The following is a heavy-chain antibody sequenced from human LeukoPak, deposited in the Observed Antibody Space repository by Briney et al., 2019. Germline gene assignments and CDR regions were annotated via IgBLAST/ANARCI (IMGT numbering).Heavy chain of an antibody. D-gene: IGHD3-10*01. CDR2: INHSGST. V-gene: IGHV4-34*01. CDR3: ARVLSGKDY. J-gene: IGHJ4*02. Sequence: SETLSLTCALYGGSFSGYYWSWIRQPPGKGLEWIGEINHSGSTNYNPSLKSRVTISVDTSKNQFSLKLSSVTAADTAVYYCARVLSGKDYWGQGTLVTVSS. CDR1: GGSFSGYY.